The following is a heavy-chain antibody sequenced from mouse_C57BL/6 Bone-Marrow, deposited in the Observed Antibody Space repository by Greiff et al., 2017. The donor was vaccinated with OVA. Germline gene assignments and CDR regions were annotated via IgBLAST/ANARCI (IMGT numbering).Heavy chain of an antibody. J-gene: IGHJ3*01. CDR3: ARGGGTAWFAY. V-gene: IGHV3-6*01. D-gene: IGHD1-1*01. Sequence: EVKLQESGPGLVKPSQSLSLTCSVTGYSITSGYYWNWIRKIPGNKLEWMGYISYDGSNNYNPSLKNRISITRDTSTNQFFLKLNSVTTEDTATDYCARGGGTAWFAYWGQGTLVTVSA. CDR1: GYSITSGYY. CDR2: ISYDGSN.